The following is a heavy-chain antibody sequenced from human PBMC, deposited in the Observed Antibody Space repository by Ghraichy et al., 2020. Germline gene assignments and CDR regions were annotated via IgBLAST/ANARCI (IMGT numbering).Heavy chain of an antibody. Sequence: SETLSLTCTVSGGSISTYFWSWVRQPPGKGLEWIGSIHYSGSTNYNPSLKSRVIISVDTPKNQFSLRLTSVTAADTAVYFCASQQLPRLYYGMDVWGQGTTVTVSS. J-gene: IGHJ6*02. V-gene: IGHV4-59*01. CDR2: IHYSGST. D-gene: IGHD6-13*01. CDR3: ASQQLPRLYYGMDV. CDR1: GGSISTYF.